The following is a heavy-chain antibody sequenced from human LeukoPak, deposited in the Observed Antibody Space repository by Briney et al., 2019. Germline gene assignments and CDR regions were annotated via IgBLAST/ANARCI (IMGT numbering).Heavy chain of an antibody. D-gene: IGHD2-2*02. CDR2: INPNSGGT. CDR1: GYTFTSYG. Sequence: ASVKVSCKASGYTFTSYGISWVRQAPGQGLEWMGWINPNSGGTNYAQKFQGRVTMTRDTSISTAYMELSRLRSDDTAVYYCARGFHLGYCSSTSCYKVGTFGYWGQGTLVTVSS. CDR3: ARGFHLGYCSSTSCYKVGTFGY. V-gene: IGHV1-2*02. J-gene: IGHJ4*02.